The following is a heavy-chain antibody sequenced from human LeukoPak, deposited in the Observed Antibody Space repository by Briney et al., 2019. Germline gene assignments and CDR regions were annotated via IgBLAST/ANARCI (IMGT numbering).Heavy chain of an antibody. CDR1: AFTFSNYW. Sequence: GGSLRLSCAASAFTFSNYWMSWVRQAPGKGLEWVANIKEDGGEINYVDSVTGRFTISRDNSKNTLYLQMNSLRAEDTAVYYCAGDTPPGGDYYFDYWGQGTLVIVSS. CDR3: AGDTPPGGDYYFDY. V-gene: IGHV3-7*01. CDR2: IKEDGGEI. J-gene: IGHJ4*02. D-gene: IGHD3-16*01.